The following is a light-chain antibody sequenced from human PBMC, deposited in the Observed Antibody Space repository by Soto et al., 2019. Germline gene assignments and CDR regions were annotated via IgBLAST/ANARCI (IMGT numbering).Light chain of an antibody. CDR3: QSYDSSLSGYV. J-gene: IGLJ1*01. Sequence: QSVLTQTPSVSGAPGQRVTISCTGSSSNIGAGYDVHWYQQLPGTAPKLLIYANSIRPSGVPDRFSGSKSGTSASLAITGLQAEDEADYYCQSYDSSLSGYVFGTGNKVTVL. V-gene: IGLV1-40*01. CDR1: SSNIGAGYD. CDR2: ANS.